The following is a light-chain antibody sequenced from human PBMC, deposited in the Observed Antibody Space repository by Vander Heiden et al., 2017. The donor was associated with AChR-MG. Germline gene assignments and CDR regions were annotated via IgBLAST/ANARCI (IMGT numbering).Light chain of an antibody. CDR1: QSLVHSDGNTY. Sequence: DVVMTQSPLTLPVSLGQPASISCRSSQSLVHSDGNTYVNWFQQRPGQPPRRLIYQLSKRESGVPDRFSDSGSGTDFTLKISRVEAEDVGVYYCMQGTHWLTFGPGTKVEIK. CDR2: QLS. J-gene: IGKJ3*01. V-gene: IGKV2-30*02. CDR3: MQGTHWLT.